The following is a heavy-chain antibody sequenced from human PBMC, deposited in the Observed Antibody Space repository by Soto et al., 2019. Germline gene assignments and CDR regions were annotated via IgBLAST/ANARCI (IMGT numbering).Heavy chain of an antibody. Sequence: SETLSLTCAVSGVSISSGNWWTWVRQSPQRGLEYIGEIFHDGTANYYPSFESRVAISVDTSKNQFSLKLTSVTAADTAIYFCARLVYDTRLNYMYFDFWGKGTLVTVSS. CDR2: IFHDGTA. CDR1: GVSISSGNW. CDR3: ARLVYDTRLNYMYFDF. V-gene: IGHV4-4*02. J-gene: IGHJ4*02. D-gene: IGHD3-10*01.